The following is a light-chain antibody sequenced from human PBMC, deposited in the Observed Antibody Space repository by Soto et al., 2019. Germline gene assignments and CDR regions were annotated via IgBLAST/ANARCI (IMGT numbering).Light chain of an antibody. CDR3: GADHGSGSNFVLV. CDR2: VGTGGIVG. V-gene: IGLV9-49*01. J-gene: IGLJ2*01. CDR1: SGYSNYK. Sequence: QSVLTQPPSASASLGASVTLTCTLSSGYSNYKVDWYQQRPGKGPRFVMRVGTGGIVGSKGDGIPDRFSVLGSGLNRYLTIKNSQEEDESDYHCGADHGSGSNFVLVFGGGTKVTVL.